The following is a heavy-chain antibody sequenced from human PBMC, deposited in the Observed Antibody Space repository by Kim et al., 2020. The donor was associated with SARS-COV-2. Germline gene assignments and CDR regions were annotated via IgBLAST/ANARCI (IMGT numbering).Heavy chain of an antibody. J-gene: IGHJ4*02. V-gene: IGHV1-24*01. Sequence: ASVKVSCKVSGYTLTELSMHWVRQAPGKGLEWMGGFDPEDGETIYAQKFQGRVTMTEDTSTDTAYMELSSLRSEDTAVYYCATDGPDVLRYFDWLLGIYWGQGTLVTVSS. CDR2: FDPEDGET. CDR1: GYTLTELS. CDR3: ATDGPDVLRYFDWLLGIY. D-gene: IGHD3-9*01.